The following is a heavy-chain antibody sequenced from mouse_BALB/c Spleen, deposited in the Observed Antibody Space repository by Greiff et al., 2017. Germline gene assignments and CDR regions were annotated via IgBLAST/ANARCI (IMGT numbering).Heavy chain of an antibody. V-gene: IGHV5-17*02. CDR2: ISSGSSTI. D-gene: IGHD1-2*01. Sequence: DVKLVESGGGLVQPGGSRKLSCAASGFTFSSFGMHWVRQAPEKGLEWVAYISSGSSTIYYADTVKGRFTISRDNPKNTLFLQMTSLRSEDTAMYYCAREFHYYGYDYFDYWGQGTTLTVSS. CDR1: GFTFSSFG. J-gene: IGHJ2*01. CDR3: AREFHYYGYDYFDY.